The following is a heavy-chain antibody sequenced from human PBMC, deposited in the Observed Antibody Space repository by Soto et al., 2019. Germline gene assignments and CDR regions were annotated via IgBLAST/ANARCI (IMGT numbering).Heavy chain of an antibody. CDR1: GFTFSSYA. CDR2: VSIGGST. Sequence: DVQLLESGGGLVQPEGSLRLSCAASGFTFSSYAMGWVRQGPGKGLEWVAVVSIGGSTHYADSVRGRFTISRDNSKNTLSLQMNSLTAEDTAVYFCAKRRGAGWQFDYWGEGALVTVSS. D-gene: IGHD2-15*01. V-gene: IGHV3-23*01. J-gene: IGHJ4*02. CDR3: AKRRGAGWQFDY.